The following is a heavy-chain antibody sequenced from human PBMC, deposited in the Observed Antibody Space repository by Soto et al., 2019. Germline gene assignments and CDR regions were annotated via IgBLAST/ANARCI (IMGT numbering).Heavy chain of an antibody. Sequence: QVQLVESGGGVVQPGRSLRLSCAASGFTFSSYGMHWVRQAPGKGLEWVAVISYDGSNKYYADSVKGRFTISRDNSKNTLYLQMNSLRADDTAVYYCAKDEWELLRETHFDYWGQGTLVTVSS. CDR1: GFTFSSYG. D-gene: IGHD1-26*01. CDR3: AKDEWELLRETHFDY. J-gene: IGHJ4*02. V-gene: IGHV3-30*18. CDR2: ISYDGSNK.